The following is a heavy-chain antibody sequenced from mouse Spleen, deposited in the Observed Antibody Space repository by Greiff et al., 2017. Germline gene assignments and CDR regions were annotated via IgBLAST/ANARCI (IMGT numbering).Heavy chain of an antibody. CDR2: IYPGNSDT. CDR3: TRSSTVGDAMDY. CDR1: GYTFTSYW. J-gene: IGHJ4*01. V-gene: IGHV1-5*01. D-gene: IGHD1-1*01. Sequence: EVQLQQSGTVLARPGASVKMSCKTSGYTFTSYWMHWVKQRPGQGLEWIGAIYPGNSDTSYNQKFKGKAKLTAVTSASTAYMELSSLTNEDYAVYYCTRSSTVGDAMDYWGQGTSVTVSS.